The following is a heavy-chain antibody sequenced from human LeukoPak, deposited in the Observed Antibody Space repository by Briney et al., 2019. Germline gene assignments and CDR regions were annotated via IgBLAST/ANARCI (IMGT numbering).Heavy chain of an antibody. CDR2: IGGSAGNT. J-gene: IGHJ3*02. Sequence: GGSLRLSCAASGFILSNYVITWVRQAPGKGLDWVSAIGGSAGNTYYVDSVKGRFTISRDNSNNTLYLQMNSLRAEDTAVYYCARRRILVAIDAFDIWGQGTRVTVSS. D-gene: IGHD3-22*01. CDR3: ARRRILVAIDAFDI. V-gene: IGHV3-23*01. CDR1: GFILSNYV.